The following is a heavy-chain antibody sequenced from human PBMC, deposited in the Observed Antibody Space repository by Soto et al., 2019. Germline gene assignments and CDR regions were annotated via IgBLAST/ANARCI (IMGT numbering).Heavy chain of an antibody. Sequence: QVQLVQSGAEVRKPGASVKLSCQASGYTFTHYYIHWVRQAPGQGLAWLGILNPDTGTTSYARTSQGRATRTSDTAERTVYLWLSGLATEDTAVYYCASCPIYGGDSYFAFWGQGHLVTVSA. V-gene: IGHV1-46*01. CDR2: LNPDTGTT. J-gene: IGHJ4*02. CDR1: GYTFTHYY. CDR3: ASCPIYGGDSYFAF. D-gene: IGHD2-21*01.